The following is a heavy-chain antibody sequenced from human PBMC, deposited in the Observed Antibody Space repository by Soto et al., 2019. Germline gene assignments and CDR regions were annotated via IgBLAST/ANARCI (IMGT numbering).Heavy chain of an antibody. CDR2: IHHSGTT. D-gene: IGHD3-3*01. Sequence: PSETLSLTCTVSNGSMNIFYWTWIRQPPGKGLEWIGYIHHSGTTNYNPSLKNRVTISVDTSNNRFSLNVNSVTAADTAVYYCARLSYDFASEDAFDFWGQGTMVTVSS. J-gene: IGHJ3*01. V-gene: IGHV4-59*01. CDR3: ARLSYDFASEDAFDF. CDR1: NGSMNIFY.